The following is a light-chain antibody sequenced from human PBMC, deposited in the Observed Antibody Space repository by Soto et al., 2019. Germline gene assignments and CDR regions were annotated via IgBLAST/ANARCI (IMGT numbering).Light chain of an antibody. J-gene: IGKJ4*01. Sequence: DIQMTQSPSSLSASVGDRVTITCRASQSISSDLNWYQQKPGKAPKVLIYGASSLQSGVPSRFSGSGFGTDFTLTISSLQPEDFATYYCQQSHSIPLTIGGGTKVEIK. V-gene: IGKV1-39*01. CDR3: QQSHSIPLT. CDR2: GAS. CDR1: QSISSD.